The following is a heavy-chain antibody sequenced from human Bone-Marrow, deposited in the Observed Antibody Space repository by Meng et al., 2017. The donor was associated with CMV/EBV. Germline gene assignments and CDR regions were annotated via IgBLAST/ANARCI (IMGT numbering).Heavy chain of an antibody. CDR2: IIPILGIA. CDR1: GGTFSSYT. J-gene: IGHJ4*02. V-gene: IGHV1-69*10. D-gene: IGHD6-13*01. CDR3: ARVPAQYSSSDSGD. Sequence: SVKVSCKASGGTFSSYTISWVRQAPGQGLEWMGGIIPILGIANYAQKFQGRVTITADKSTSTAYMELSSLRSEDTAVYYCARVPAQYSSSDSGDWGQGTLVTVSS.